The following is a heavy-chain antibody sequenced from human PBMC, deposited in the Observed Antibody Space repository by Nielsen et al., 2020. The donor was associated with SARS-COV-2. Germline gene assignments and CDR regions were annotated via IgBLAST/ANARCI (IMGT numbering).Heavy chain of an antibody. V-gene: IGHV1-8*01. CDR1: ADTFTSYD. J-gene: IGHJ4*02. CDR2: MSPSSGKT. D-gene: IGHD4-17*01. Sequence: ASVKVSCKASADTFTSYDINWLRQATGQRLEWMGRMSPSSGKTDYAQKFQGRVTITADESTSTAYMELSSLTSGDTAMYYCARTDDYGDSAPNYWGQGTLVTVSS. CDR3: ARTDDYGDSAPNY.